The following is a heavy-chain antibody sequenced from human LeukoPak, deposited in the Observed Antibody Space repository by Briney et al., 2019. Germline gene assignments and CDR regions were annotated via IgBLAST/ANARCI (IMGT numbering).Heavy chain of an antibody. V-gene: IGHV3-7*01. J-gene: IGHJ4*02. Sequence: GGSLRLSCAASGFTFSSYWMSWVRQAPGKGLEWVANIKQDGSEKYYVDSVKGRFTISRDNAKNSLYLQMNSPRAEDTAVYYCASAPESYSGDDKRDYWGQGTLVTVSS. CDR2: IKQDGSEK. CDR3: ASAPESYSGDDKRDY. CDR1: GFTFSSYW. D-gene: IGHD1-26*01.